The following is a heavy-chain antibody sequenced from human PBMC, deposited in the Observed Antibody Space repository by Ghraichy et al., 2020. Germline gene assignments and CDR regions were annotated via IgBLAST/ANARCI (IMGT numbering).Heavy chain of an antibody. V-gene: IGHV3-30*18. CDR3: AKERDSSGYYSFRGDYYGMDV. CDR2: TSYDVNNK. J-gene: IGHJ6*02. Sequence: SCAASGFTFSRYGMHWVRQAPGKGLEWVAVTSYDVNNKNYADSVKGRFTISRDNSKNTLYLQMNSLRAEDTAVYYCAKERDSSGYYSFRGDYYGMDVWGQGTTVTVSS. D-gene: IGHD3-22*01. CDR1: GFTFSRYG.